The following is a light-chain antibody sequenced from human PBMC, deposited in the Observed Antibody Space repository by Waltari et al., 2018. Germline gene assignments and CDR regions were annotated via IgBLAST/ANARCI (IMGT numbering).Light chain of an antibody. CDR1: KIFLYGSNNKNY. CDR2: WAS. CDR3: QQYYSTPPT. J-gene: IGKJ1*01. Sequence: DIVMTKSPDSRALSLGEGATINCKSSKIFLYGSNNKNYLAWCQQKPGQPPKLLLYWASTRESGVPDRFSGSGSGTDFTLTISTLQAEDVAVYYCQQYYSTPPTFGQGTKVEIK. V-gene: IGKV4-1*01.